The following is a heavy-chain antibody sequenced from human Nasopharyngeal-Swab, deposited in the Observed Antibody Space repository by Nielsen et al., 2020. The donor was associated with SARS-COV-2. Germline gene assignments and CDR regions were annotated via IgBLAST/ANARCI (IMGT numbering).Heavy chain of an antibody. D-gene: IGHD2-15*01. V-gene: IGHV3-30*18. Sequence: WIRQPPGKGLEWVAFMSYDGMNEGFADSVKGRFTISRDNSKNTLYLQMSSLSPEDTATYFCAKDQNYYCSSGICFYYYMDVWGEGTTVTVSS. J-gene: IGHJ6*03. CDR3: AKDQNYYCSSGICFYYYMDV. CDR2: MSYDGMNE.